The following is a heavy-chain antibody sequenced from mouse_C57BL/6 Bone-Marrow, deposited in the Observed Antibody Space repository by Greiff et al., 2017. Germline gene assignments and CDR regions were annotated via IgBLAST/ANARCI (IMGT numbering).Heavy chain of an antibody. V-gene: IGHV1-62-2*01. Sequence: QVQLKQSGAELVKPGASVKLSCKASGYIFTDYTIHWVKQRSGQGLEWIGWFYPGSGSIKYNARFKDKATLTADKSSNTVYMELSRLTAEDSAVYFCARHERYYDYEGYFDYWGQGTTLTVSS. CDR1: GYIFTDYT. D-gene: IGHD2-4*01. J-gene: IGHJ2*01. CDR3: ARHERYYDYEGYFDY. CDR2: FYPGSGSI.